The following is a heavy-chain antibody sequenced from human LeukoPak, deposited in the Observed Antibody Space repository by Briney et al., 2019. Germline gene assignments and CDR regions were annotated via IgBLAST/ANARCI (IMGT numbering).Heavy chain of an antibody. V-gene: IGHV4-34*01. D-gene: IGHD4-17*01. CDR1: GGSFSGYY. Sequence: SETLSLTCAVYGGSFSGYYWSWIRQPPGKGLEWIGEINHSGSTNYNPSLKSRVTISVDTSKNRFSLKLSSVTAADTAVYYCARYGNYNWFDPWGQGTLVTVSS. CDR2: INHSGST. J-gene: IGHJ5*02. CDR3: ARYGNYNWFDP.